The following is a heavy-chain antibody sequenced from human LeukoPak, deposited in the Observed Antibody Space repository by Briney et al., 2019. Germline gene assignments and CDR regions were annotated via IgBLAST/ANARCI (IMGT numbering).Heavy chain of an antibody. CDR3: AREVDYYFDY. V-gene: IGHV1-69*13. Sequence: ASVKVSCKASGGTFSSYAISWVRQAPGQGLEWMGGIIPIFGTANYAQKFQSRVTITADESTSTAYMELSSLRSEDTAVYYCAREVDYYFDYWGQGTLVTVSS. CDR1: GGTFSSYA. J-gene: IGHJ4*02. D-gene: IGHD3/OR15-3a*01. CDR2: IIPIFGTA.